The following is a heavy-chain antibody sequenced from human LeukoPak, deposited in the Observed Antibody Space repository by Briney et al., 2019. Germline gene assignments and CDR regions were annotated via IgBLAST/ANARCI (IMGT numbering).Heavy chain of an antibody. V-gene: IGHV7-4-1*02. D-gene: IGHD6-19*01. CDR2: INTNTGTP. J-gene: IGHJ5*02. Sequence: ASVKVSCKASGYTFKKYVINWVRQAPGQGLEWMGWINTNTGTPTYAQGVTGRFVLSLDASVNTTYLQISDLKSDDTATYFCARAAVTGYNWFDPWGQGTLVTVSS. CDR1: GYTFKKYV. CDR3: ARAAVTGYNWFDP.